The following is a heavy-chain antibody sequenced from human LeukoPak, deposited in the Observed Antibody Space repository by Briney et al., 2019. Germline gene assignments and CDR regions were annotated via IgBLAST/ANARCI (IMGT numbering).Heavy chain of an antibody. V-gene: IGHV3-33*01. J-gene: IGHJ4*02. D-gene: IGHD3-10*01. CDR3: ARRGGTMVRGVIRGNYFDY. CDR1: GFTFRSYG. CDR2: IWYDGSNK. Sequence: GGSLRLSCAASGFTFRSYGMHWVRQAPGKGLEWVAVIWYDGSNKYYADSVKGRFTISRDNSKNTLYLQMNSLRAEDTAVYYCARRGGTMVRGVIRGNYFDYWGQGTLVTVSS.